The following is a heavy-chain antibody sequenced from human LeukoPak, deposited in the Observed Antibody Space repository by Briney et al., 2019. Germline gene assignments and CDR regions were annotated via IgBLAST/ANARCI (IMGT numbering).Heavy chain of an antibody. CDR3: ARDLGLEGDY. CDR2: IFHTGST. V-gene: IGHV4-31*03. J-gene: IGHJ4*02. D-gene: IGHD1-1*01. Sequence: PSETLSLTCTVSGASVTIGGHYWSWIRQHPGKGLEWISYIFHTGSTYYNPSLKSRVTISVDTSKNQFSLKLSSVTAADTAVYYCARDLGLEGDYWGQGTLVTVSS. CDR1: GASVTIGGHY.